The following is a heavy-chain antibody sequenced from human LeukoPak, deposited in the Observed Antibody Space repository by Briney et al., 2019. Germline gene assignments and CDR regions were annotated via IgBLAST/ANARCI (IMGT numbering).Heavy chain of an antibody. CDR1: GGSISSYY. Sequence: SETLSLTCTVSGGSISSYYWSWIRQPPGKGLEWIGYIYYSGSTNYNPSLKSRVTISVDTSKNQFSLKLSSVTAADTAVYYCTRYDVYYYGMDVWGQGTTVTVSS. CDR3: TRYDVYYYGMDV. V-gene: IGHV4-59*12. J-gene: IGHJ6*02. CDR2: IYYSGST. D-gene: IGHD1-1*01.